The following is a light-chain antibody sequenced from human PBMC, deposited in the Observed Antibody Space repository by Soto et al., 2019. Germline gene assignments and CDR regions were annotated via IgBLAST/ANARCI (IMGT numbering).Light chain of an antibody. V-gene: IGLV2-14*03. J-gene: IGLJ3*02. CDR3: CSYTISAPLV. Sequence: QPVLTQPASVSGSPGQSITISCSGTTNDIGGYNYVSWYQHHPGKVPKVIIYDVRNRPSGDSNRFSGSKSGNTASLTISGLQAEDEADYYCCSYTISAPLVFGGGTKLTVL. CDR2: DVR. CDR1: TNDIGGYNY.